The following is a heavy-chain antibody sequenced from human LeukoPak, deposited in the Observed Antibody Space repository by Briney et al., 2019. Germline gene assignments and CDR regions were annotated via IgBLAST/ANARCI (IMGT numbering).Heavy chain of an antibody. J-gene: IGHJ5*02. CDR1: GGTFSSYA. CDR3: AREGHSSSWRDFDP. D-gene: IGHD6-13*01. V-gene: IGHV1-69*05. Sequence: ASVKVSCKASGGTFSSYAISWVRQAPGQGLEWMGGIIPIFGTANYAQKFQGRVTITTDESTSTAYMELSSVRSEDTAVYYCAREGHSSSWRDFDPWGQGTLVTVSS. CDR2: IIPIFGTA.